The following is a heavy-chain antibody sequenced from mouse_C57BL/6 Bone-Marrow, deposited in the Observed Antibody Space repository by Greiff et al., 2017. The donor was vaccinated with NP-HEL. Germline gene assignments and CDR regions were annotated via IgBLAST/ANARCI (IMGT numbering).Heavy chain of an antibody. Sequence: EVKLVESGGGLVQPGGSLKLSCAASGFTFSDYYMYWVRQTPEKRLEWVAYISNGGGSTYYLDTVKGRFTISRDNAKNTLYLQMSRLKSEDTAMYYCARHEDYGSRSYAMDYWGQGTSVTVSS. CDR1: GFTFSDYY. V-gene: IGHV5-12*01. D-gene: IGHD1-1*01. J-gene: IGHJ4*01. CDR2: ISNGGGST. CDR3: ARHEDYGSRSYAMDY.